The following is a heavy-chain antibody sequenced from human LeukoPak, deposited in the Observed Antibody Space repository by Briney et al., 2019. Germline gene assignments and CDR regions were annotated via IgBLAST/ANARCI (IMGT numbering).Heavy chain of an antibody. CDR3: TRRLDY. CDR2: IRSKANSYAT. CDR1: GFTFSGSA. Sequence: GGSLRLSCAASGFTFSGSAMPWVRQASGKGLEWVGRIRSKANSYATAYAASVKGRFTISRDDSKNTAYLQMNTLKTEDTAVYYCTRRLDYWGQGTLVTVSS. V-gene: IGHV3-73*01. J-gene: IGHJ4*02.